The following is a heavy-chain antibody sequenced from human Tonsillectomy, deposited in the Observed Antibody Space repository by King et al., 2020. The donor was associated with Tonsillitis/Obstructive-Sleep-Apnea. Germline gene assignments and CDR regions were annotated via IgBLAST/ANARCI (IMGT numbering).Heavy chain of an antibody. V-gene: IGHV3-33*01. J-gene: IGHJ4*02. CDR3: VRDLNGSGPDY. D-gene: IGHD6-19*01. CDR2: IWYDGSNK. CDR1: GFIFNRHG. Sequence: VQLVESGGGVVQPGRSLRLSCAASGFIFNRHGMHWVRQAPGKGLEWVAVIWYDGSNKYYADSVKGRFTISRDNSENTLYLHMNSLRAEETDVYYCVRDLNGSGPDYSGQGTLVTVSS.